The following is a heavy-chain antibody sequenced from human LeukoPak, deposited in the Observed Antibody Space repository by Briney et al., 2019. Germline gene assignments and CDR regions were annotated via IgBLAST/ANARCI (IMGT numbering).Heavy chain of an antibody. CDR3: ARAESGIAAAGSPPSLFDY. D-gene: IGHD6-13*01. J-gene: IGHJ4*02. CDR1: RGSFSGYY. Sequence: PSETLSLTCAVYRGSFSGYYWGWIRQPPGKGLEWIGEIDHSGSTYYNPSLKSRVTISVDTSKNQFSLKLSSVTAADTAVYYCARAESGIAAAGSPPSLFDYWGQGTLVTVSS. CDR2: IDHSGST. V-gene: IGHV4-34*01.